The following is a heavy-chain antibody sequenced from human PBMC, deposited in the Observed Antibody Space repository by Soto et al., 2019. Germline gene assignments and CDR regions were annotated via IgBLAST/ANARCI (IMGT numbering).Heavy chain of an antibody. J-gene: IGHJ6*02. D-gene: IGHD5-18*01. V-gene: IGHV1-3*01. Sequence: QRIEWMGWINAGNGNTKYSQKFQGRVTITRDTSASTAYMELSSLRSEDTAVYYCARDGAVYGWSYGNTYYYYGMDVWGHGTTVTVSS. CDR3: ARDGAVYGWSYGNTYYYYGMDV. CDR2: INAGNGNT.